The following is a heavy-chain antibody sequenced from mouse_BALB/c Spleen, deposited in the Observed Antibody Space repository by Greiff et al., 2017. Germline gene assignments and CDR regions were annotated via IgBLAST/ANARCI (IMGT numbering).Heavy chain of an antibody. J-gene: IGHJ4*01. Sequence: EVQLQQSGPELVKPGASVKISCKASGYSFTDYNMYWVKQSHGKSLEWIGRINPYNGDTFYNQKFKGKATLTVDKSSSTAHMELLSLTSEDSAVYYCGRSHYYGSSFYYAMDYWGQGTSVTVSS. V-gene: IGHV1-37*01. CDR2: INPYNGDT. CDR1: GYSFTDYN. D-gene: IGHD1-1*01. CDR3: GRSHYYGSSFYYAMDY.